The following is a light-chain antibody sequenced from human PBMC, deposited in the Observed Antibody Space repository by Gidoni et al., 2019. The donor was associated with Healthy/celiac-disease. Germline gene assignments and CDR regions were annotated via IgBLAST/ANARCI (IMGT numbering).Light chain of an antibody. CDR2: GAS. V-gene: IGKV3-20*01. Sequence: EIVLTQSPGTLSLSPGERATLSCRASQSVSSSYLAWYQQKPGQAPRLLIYGASSRATGIPDRFSGSGSGTDFTLTISRLEPEDCAVYYCQQYGSSQFTFGPGTKVEIK. CDR1: QSVSSSY. J-gene: IGKJ3*01. CDR3: QQYGSSQFT.